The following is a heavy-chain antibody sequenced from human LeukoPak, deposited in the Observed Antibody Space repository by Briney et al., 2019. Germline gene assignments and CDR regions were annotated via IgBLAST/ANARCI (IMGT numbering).Heavy chain of an antibody. D-gene: IGHD2-2*02. CDR3: ARGVPYCSSTSCYKSGYYYYMDV. CDR1: GYTFTGYY. J-gene: IGHJ6*03. Sequence: ASVKVSCKASGYTFTGYYMHWVRQAPGQGLEWMGWINPNSGGTNYAQKFQGRVTMTRDTSISTAYMELSRLRSDDTAVYYCARGVPYCSSTSCYKSGYYYYMDVWGKGTTVTVSS. CDR2: INPNSGGT. V-gene: IGHV1-2*02.